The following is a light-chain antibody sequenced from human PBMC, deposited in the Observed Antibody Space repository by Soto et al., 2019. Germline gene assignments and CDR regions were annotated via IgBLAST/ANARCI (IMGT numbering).Light chain of an antibody. CDR2: EVT. V-gene: IGLV2-14*01. Sequence: QSVLTQPASVSGSPGQSITISCTGSSSDIGAYNFASWYQQHPGEAPKLLLYEVTTRPSEVSNRFSGSKSGSTASLTISGLQTGDEAHYYCSSYTTINTVVFGGGTKVTVL. J-gene: IGLJ2*01. CDR3: SSYTTINTVV. CDR1: SSDIGAYNF.